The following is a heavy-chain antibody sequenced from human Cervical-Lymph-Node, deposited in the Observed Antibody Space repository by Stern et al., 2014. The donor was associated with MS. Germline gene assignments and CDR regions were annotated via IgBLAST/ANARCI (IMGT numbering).Heavy chain of an antibody. J-gene: IGHJ3*02. D-gene: IGHD2-15*01. Sequence: VPLVESGAAVKKPGASVKLSCKASGYTFTTNGISWVRQAPAQGLEWLGWISAYNGNTNYAQKLQGRVTMTTDTSASTAYMELMSLRSDDTVVYYCARGLLGSENAFDIWGQGTMVTVSS. V-gene: IGHV1-18*01. CDR3: ARGLLGSENAFDI. CDR2: ISAYNGNT. CDR1: GYTFTTNG.